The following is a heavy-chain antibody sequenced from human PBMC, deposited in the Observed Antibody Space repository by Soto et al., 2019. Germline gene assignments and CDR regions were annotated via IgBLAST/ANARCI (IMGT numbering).Heavy chain of an antibody. D-gene: IGHD3-22*01. Sequence: GESLKISCEGSGYSFTSYWISWVRQMPGKGLEWMGRIDPSDSYTNYSPSFQGHVTISADKSISTAYLQWSSLKASDTAMYYCARHQTMIVVNYAFDIWGQGTMVTVSS. CDR2: IDPSDSYT. CDR1: GYSFTSYW. J-gene: IGHJ3*02. V-gene: IGHV5-10-1*01. CDR3: ARHQTMIVVNYAFDI.